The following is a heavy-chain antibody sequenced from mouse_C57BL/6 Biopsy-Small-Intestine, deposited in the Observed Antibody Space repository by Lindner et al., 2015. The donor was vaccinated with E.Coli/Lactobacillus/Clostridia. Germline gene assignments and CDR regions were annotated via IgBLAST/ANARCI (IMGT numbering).Heavy chain of an antibody. J-gene: IGHJ1*03. V-gene: IGHV1-54*01. CDR3: ARSDYGSSYCYFDV. CDR2: INPGSGGI. CDR1: GYAFTNYL. Sequence: VQLQESGAELVRPGTSVSVSCKASGYAFTNYLIEWIKQRPGQGLEWIGVINPGSGGINYNEKFKGKATLTADKSSSTAYMQLSSLTSEDSAVYFCARSDYGSSYCYFDVWGTGTTVTVSS. D-gene: IGHD1-1*01.